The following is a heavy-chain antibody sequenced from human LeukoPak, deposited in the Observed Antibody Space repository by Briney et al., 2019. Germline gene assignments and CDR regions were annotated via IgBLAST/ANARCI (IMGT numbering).Heavy chain of an antibody. CDR1: GFTLSSYA. Sequence: GGSLRLSCAASGFTLSSYAMSWVRQAPGKGLEWVSAISGSGGSTYYADSVKGRFTISRDNSKNTLYLQMNSLRAEDTAVYYCARDHEYDSSGYYLYYLDSWGQGTLVTVSS. V-gene: IGHV3-23*01. CDR3: ARDHEYDSSGYYLYYLDS. D-gene: IGHD3-22*01. J-gene: IGHJ4*02. CDR2: ISGSGGST.